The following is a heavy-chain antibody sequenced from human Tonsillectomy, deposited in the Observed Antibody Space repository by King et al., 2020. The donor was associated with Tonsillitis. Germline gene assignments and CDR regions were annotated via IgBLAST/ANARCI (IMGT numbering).Heavy chain of an antibody. D-gene: IGHD2-8*01. V-gene: IGHV3-30-3*01. CDR1: GFTFSSYA. CDR3: ARGSNEVDSYYYYGMDV. J-gene: IGHJ6*02. Sequence: VQLVESGGGVVQPGRSLRLSCAASGFTFSSYAMHWVRQAPGKGLEWVAVISYDGSNKYYAESVKGRFPLPRDNSKNTRLLQMNSLRAEDTAGYYCARGSNEVDSYYYYGMDVWGQGTTVTVSS. CDR2: ISYDGSNK.